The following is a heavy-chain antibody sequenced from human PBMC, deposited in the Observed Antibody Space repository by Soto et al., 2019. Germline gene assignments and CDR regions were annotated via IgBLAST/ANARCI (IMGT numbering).Heavy chain of an antibody. Sequence: GESLRLSCAASGFTFSSYGMHWVRQAPGKGLEWVAVIWYDGSNKYYADSVKGRFTISRDNSKNTLYLQMNSRRAEDTAVYYCARGGYYYDSSGYYYFDYWGQGTLVTVSS. J-gene: IGHJ4*02. D-gene: IGHD3-22*01. CDR1: GFTFSSYG. CDR2: IWYDGSNK. CDR3: ARGGYYYDSSGYYYFDY. V-gene: IGHV3-33*01.